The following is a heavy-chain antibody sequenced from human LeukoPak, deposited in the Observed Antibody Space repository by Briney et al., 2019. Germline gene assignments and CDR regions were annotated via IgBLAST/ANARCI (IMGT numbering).Heavy chain of an antibody. CDR1: GFTLSNAW. Sequence: PGGSLRLSCAASGFTLSNAWMNWVRQAPGKGLEWVGLIKSKTNGETRDYAAPVKGRFTISRDDSDNTLYLQMNSLRVEDTAVYYCAKEGVWFGELSPKGGIHYYMDVWGKGTTVTVSS. D-gene: IGHD3-10*01. CDR2: IKSKTNGETR. J-gene: IGHJ6*03. CDR3: AKEGVWFGELSPKGGIHYYMDV. V-gene: IGHV3-15*01.